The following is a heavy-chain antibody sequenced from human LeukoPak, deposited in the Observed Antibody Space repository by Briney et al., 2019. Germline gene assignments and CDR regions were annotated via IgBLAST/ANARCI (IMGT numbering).Heavy chain of an antibody. Sequence: RGSLRLSCATSGVTFTSYTMSWIRQAPGKGLEWVSSIGTTSSSIYYADSVRGGFTISRDNARNSLYLQINSLRADDTGVYYCVRIPNTAPFPNWFDPWGQGTLVTVSS. J-gene: IGHJ5*02. V-gene: IGHV3-21*01. CDR3: VRIPNTAPFPNWFDP. CDR1: GVTFTSYT. D-gene: IGHD2-2*02. CDR2: IGTTSSSI.